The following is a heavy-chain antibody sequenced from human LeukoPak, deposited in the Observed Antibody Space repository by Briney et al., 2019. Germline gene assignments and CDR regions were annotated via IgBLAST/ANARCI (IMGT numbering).Heavy chain of an antibody. CDR1: GFTFSSYG. CDR2: ISYDGSNK. CDR3: AKDDRRGWELLTLPDY. Sequence: GRSLRLSCAASGFTFSSYGMHWVRQAPGKGLEWVAVISYDGSNKYYADSVKGRFTISRDNPKNTLYLQMNSLRAEDTAVYYCAKDDRRGWELLTLPDYWGQGTLVTVSS. J-gene: IGHJ4*02. D-gene: IGHD1-26*01. V-gene: IGHV3-30*18.